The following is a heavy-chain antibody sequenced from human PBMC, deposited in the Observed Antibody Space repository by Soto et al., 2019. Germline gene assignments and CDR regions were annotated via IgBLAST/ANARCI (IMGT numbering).Heavy chain of an antibody. CDR2: ISYDGSNK. CDR1: GFTFSSYA. D-gene: IGHD3-16*02. J-gene: IGHJ6*02. Sequence: VQLVESGGGVVQPGRSLRLSCAASGFTFSSYAMHWVRQAPGKGLEWVAVISYDGSNKYYADSVKGRFTISRDNSKNTLYLQMNSLRAEDTAVYYCARAYMITFGGVIIHDYYGMDVWGQGTTVTVSS. V-gene: IGHV3-30-3*01. CDR3: ARAYMITFGGVIIHDYYGMDV.